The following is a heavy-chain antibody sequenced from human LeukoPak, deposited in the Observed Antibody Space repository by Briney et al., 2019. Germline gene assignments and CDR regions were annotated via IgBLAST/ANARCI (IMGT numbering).Heavy chain of an antibody. CDR1: GFTFCSCW. CDR3: ARGPPPYYGMDV. J-gene: IGHJ6*02. CDR2: INQDGSQK. Sequence: GGSLRLSCAASGFTFCSCWMNWVRQTPGKGLEWVANINQDGSQKFYVDSVKGRFTISRDNANNSLYLQMNSLRAEDTAVYYCARGPPPYYGMDVWGQGTTVTVSS. V-gene: IGHV3-7*01.